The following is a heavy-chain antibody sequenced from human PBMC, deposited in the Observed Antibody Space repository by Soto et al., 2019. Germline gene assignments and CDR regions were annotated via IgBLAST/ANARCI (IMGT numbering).Heavy chain of an antibody. V-gene: IGHV1-69*13. J-gene: IGHJ4*02. Sequence: ASVKVSCKASGGTFSSYAISWVRQAPGQGLEWMGGIIPIFGTANYAQKFQGRVTITADESTSTAYMELSSLRSEDTAVYYCARGRGITMIVVAYFDYWGQGTLVTVSS. CDR3: ARGRGITMIVVAYFDY. D-gene: IGHD3-22*01. CDR1: GGTFSSYA. CDR2: IIPIFGTA.